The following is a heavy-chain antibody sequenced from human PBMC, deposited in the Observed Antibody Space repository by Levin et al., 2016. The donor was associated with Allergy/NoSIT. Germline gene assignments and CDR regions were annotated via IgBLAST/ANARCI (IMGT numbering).Heavy chain of an antibody. J-gene: IGHJ5*02. CDR3: ARAVRVVGAFPAPSWFDP. V-gene: IGHV1-18*01. D-gene: IGHD2-15*01. CDR2: ISAYNGNT. CDR1: GYTFTSYG. Sequence: ASVKVSCKASGYTFTSYGISWVRQAPRQGLEWMGWISAYNGNTNYAQKLQGRVTMTTDTSTSTAYMELRSLRSDDTAVYYCARAVRVVGAFPAPSWFDPWGQGTLVTVSS.